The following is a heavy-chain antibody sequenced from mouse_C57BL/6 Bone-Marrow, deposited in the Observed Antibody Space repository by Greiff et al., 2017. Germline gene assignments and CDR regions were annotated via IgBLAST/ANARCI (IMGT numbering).Heavy chain of an antibody. Sequence: EVQLQQSGPELVKPGASVKISCKASGYTFTDYYMNWVKQSHGKSLEWIGDINPNNGGTSYNQKFKGKATLTVDKSSSTAYMELRSLTSEDSAVYYCARLLEAMDYWGQGTSVTDSS. CDR1: GYTFTDYY. D-gene: IGHD1-1*01. J-gene: IGHJ4*01. CDR3: ARLLEAMDY. V-gene: IGHV1-26*01. CDR2: INPNNGGT.